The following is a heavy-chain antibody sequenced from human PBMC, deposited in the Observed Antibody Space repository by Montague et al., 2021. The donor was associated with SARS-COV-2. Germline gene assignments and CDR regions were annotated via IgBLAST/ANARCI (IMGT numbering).Heavy chain of an antibody. CDR2: IGTSGSNI. D-gene: IGHD3-10*01. J-gene: IGHJ6*02. V-gene: IGHV3-48*03. Sequence: SLRLSCAASGFTFSRYDFNWVRQTPGKGLEWLSYIGTSGSNIFYAESVGGRFTISRDDASKSLYLQMKSLRAEDTAVYYCARNLLGQSGYGMDVWGQGTTVTVSS. CDR3: ARNLLGQSGYGMDV. CDR1: GFTFSRYD.